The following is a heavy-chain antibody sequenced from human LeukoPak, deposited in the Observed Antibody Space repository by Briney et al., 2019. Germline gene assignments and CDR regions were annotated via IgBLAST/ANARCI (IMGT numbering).Heavy chain of an antibody. CDR1: GGSFSGYY. D-gene: IGHD1-26*01. CDR3: ARSGSYSGPYVY. V-gene: IGHV4-34*12. J-gene: IGHJ4*02. Sequence: SETLSLTCAVYGGSFSGYYWSWIRQPPGKGLEWIGNIFYSGSTYYGPSLKSRLTISLDTSRNQFSLKLSSVTAADTAVYYCARSGSYSGPYVYWGQGTVVTVSS. CDR2: IFYSGST.